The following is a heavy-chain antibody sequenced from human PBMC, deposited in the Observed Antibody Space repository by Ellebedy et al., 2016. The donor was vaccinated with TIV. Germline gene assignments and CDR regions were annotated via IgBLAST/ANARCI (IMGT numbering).Heavy chain of an antibody. Sequence: GESLKISCKGSGYSFSNFWIGWVRQMPGKGLEWMGIIYPGDSDTRYSPSLRGLVTISADKSINTAYLQWTSLMASDTAIYYCARGASKSGWHPDRFYSYYYSMDVWGKGTTVTVSS. J-gene: IGHJ6*03. V-gene: IGHV5-51*01. CDR2: IYPGDSDT. CDR3: ARGASKSGWHPDRFYSYYYSMDV. D-gene: IGHD6-19*01. CDR1: GYSFSNFW.